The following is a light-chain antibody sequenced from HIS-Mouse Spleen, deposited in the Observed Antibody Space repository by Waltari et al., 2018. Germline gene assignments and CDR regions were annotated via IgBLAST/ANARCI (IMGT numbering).Light chain of an antibody. CDR2: EGS. CDR3: CSYAGSSTWV. Sequence: QSALTQPASVSGSPGQSITIPCTGTSSAVGSYNLVPWYQPHPGKAPKLMIYEGSKRPSGVSNRFSGSKSGNTASLTISGLQAEDEADYYCCSYAGSSTWVFGGGTKLTVL. V-gene: IGLV2-23*01. J-gene: IGLJ3*02. CDR1: SSAVGSYNL.